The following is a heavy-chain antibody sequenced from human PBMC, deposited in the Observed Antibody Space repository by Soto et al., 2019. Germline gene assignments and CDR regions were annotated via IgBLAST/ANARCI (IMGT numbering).Heavy chain of an antibody. J-gene: IGHJ6*03. V-gene: IGHV5-51*01. D-gene: IGHD3-3*01. Sequence: PGESLKISCKGSGYSFTSYWIGWVRQIPWKGLEWMGIIYPGDSDTRYSPSFQGQVTISADKSISTAYLQWSSLKASDTAMYYCARSTGKLRFLGWSRTYYYYYYMDVWGKGTTVTVSS. CDR1: GYSFTSYW. CDR2: IYPGDSDT. CDR3: ARSTGKLRFLGWSRTYYYYYYMDV.